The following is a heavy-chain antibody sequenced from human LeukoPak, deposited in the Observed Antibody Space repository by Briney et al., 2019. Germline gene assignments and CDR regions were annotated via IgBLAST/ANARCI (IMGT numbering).Heavy chain of an antibody. CDR2: INPNSGGT. D-gene: IGHD3-10*01. J-gene: IGHJ4*02. Sequence: EASMKVSCKASGYTFTGYYMHWVRQAPGQGLEWMGWINPNSGGTNYAQKFQGRVTMTRDTSISTAYMELSRLRSDDTAVYYCARAHTGGNYFDYWGQGTLVTVSS. V-gene: IGHV1-2*02. CDR3: ARAHTGGNYFDY. CDR1: GYTFTGYY.